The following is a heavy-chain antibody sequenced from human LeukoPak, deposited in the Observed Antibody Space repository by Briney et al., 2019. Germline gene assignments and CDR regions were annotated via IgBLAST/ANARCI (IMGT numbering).Heavy chain of an antibody. V-gene: IGHV1-46*01. D-gene: IGHD5-24*01. Sequence: ASVKVSCKASGYTITNNYMHWVRQAPGQRLEWMGVINPSGTGTSYTQKFQGRITMSRDTSTSTVYMELSSLRSEDTAFYYCATDHSMANTAWWFDPWGQGTLVTVSS. CDR1: GYTITNNY. CDR2: INPSGTGT. CDR3: ATDHSMANTAWWFDP. J-gene: IGHJ5*02.